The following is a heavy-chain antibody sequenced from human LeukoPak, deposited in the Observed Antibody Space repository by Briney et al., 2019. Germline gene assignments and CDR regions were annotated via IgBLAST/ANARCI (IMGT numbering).Heavy chain of an antibody. V-gene: IGHV3-49*04. J-gene: IGHJ4*02. CDR3: TRSTPYYYDSSGYYQNFVY. Sequence: PGGSLRLSCAASGFIFSTCAMNWVRQAPGKGLEWVGFIRSKAYGGTTEYAASVKGRFTISRDDSKSIAYLQMNSLKTEDTAVYYCTRSTPYYYDSSGYYQNFVYWGQGTLVTVSS. D-gene: IGHD3-22*01. CDR2: IRSKAYGGTT. CDR1: GFIFSTCA.